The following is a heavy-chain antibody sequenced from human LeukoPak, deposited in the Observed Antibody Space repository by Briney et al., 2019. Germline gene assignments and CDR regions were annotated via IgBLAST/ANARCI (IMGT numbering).Heavy chain of an antibody. Sequence: ASVKVSCKASGYTFTGYYMHWVRQAPGQGLEWMGRINPNSGGTNYAQKFQGRVTMTRDTSISTAYMELSRLRSDDTAVFYCARANGDLRSNAFDIRGQGTMVTVSS. CDR2: INPNSGGT. V-gene: IGHV1-2*06. CDR1: GYTFTGYY. J-gene: IGHJ3*02. CDR3: ARANGDLRSNAFDI. D-gene: IGHD4-17*01.